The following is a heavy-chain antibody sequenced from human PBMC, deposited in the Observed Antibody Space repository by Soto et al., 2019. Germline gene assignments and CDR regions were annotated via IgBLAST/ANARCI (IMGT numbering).Heavy chain of an antibody. D-gene: IGHD3-16*01. CDR1: GYTFTSHG. J-gene: IGHJ4*02. CDR3: VRWDGFFGAGGVD. CDR2: ISGYNGKA. Sequence: QVQLVQSGAEVKKPGASVKVSCRASGYTFTSHGFSWLRQAPGQGLEWMGWISGYNGKANYGQDFRGRVIMTTDTSTNTAYMDLRSLTSDDTGVYYCVRWDGFFGAGGVDWGQGTLVTVSS. V-gene: IGHV1-18*01.